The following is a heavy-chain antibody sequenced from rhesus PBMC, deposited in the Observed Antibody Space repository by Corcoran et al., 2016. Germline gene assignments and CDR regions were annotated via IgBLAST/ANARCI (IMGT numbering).Heavy chain of an antibody. D-gene: IGHD1-44*01. CDR2: LSEDGTT. Sequence: QVQLQESGPGLVKPSETLSLTCAVSGGSIAGYYWSWIRQPPGKGLEWIGRLSEDGTTNYNPFLKSRVTISPDTSRNQFSLKLNSVTAADTAVYYCASGGPNSPFWGQGVLVIVSS. CDR3: ASGGPNSPF. J-gene: IGHJ4*01. CDR1: GGSIAGYY. V-gene: IGHV4-160*01.